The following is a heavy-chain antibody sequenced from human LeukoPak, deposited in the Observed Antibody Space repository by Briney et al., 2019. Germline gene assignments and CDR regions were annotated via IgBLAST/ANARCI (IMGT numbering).Heavy chain of an antibody. D-gene: IGHD2-2*01. CDR3: ARSPVSSPTGHYFDY. Sequence: PSQTLSLTCTVSGGSISCGGYYWSWIRQHPGKGLEWIGYIYYSGSTYYNPSLKSRLTISVDTSKNQFSLKLTSVTAADTAVYYCARSPVSSPTGHYFDYWGQGTLVTVSS. J-gene: IGHJ4*02. CDR1: GGSISCGGYY. V-gene: IGHV4-31*03. CDR2: IYYSGST.